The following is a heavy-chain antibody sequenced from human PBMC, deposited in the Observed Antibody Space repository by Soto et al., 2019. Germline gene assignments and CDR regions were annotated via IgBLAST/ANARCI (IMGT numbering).Heavy chain of an antibody. J-gene: IGHJ4*02. Sequence: EVQLVESGGGLVQPGGSLRLSCAASGFTFSSYEMNWVRQAPGKGLEWVSYISSSGSTIYYADSVKGRFTISRDNAKNSLYLQMNSLISEDTAVYYCATADYDFWSGYPYWGQGTLVTVSS. CDR3: ATADYDFWSGYPY. V-gene: IGHV3-48*03. CDR2: ISSSGSTI. D-gene: IGHD3-3*01. CDR1: GFTFSSYE.